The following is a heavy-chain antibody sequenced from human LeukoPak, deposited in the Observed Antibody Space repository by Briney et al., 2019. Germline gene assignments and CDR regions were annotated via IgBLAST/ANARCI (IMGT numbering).Heavy chain of an antibody. V-gene: IGHV3-23*01. CDR1: GFTFSNYA. J-gene: IGHJ4*02. Sequence: PGGSLRLPCAASGFTFSNYAMHWVRQAPGKGLEWVSAISGSGGSTYYADSVKGRFTISRDNSKNTLYLQMNSLRAEDTAVYYCAKDHGIAARPAGYWGQGTLVTVSS. D-gene: IGHD6-6*01. CDR2: ISGSGGST. CDR3: AKDHGIAARPAGY.